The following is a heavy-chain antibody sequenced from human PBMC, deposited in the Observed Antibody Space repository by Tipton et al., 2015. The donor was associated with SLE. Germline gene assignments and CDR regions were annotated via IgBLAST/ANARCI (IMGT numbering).Heavy chain of an antibody. Sequence: TLSLTCTVSGGSISSSSYYWGWIRQPPGKGLEWIGNIFYTGGTYYNPSLKSRVTISVDTSKNQFSLKLSSVTAADTAVYYCARVATMVRGITAVFDYWGQGTLVTVSS. D-gene: IGHD3-10*01. CDR3: ARVATMVRGITAVFDY. CDR1: GGSISSSSYY. CDR2: IFYTGGT. V-gene: IGHV4-39*01. J-gene: IGHJ4*02.